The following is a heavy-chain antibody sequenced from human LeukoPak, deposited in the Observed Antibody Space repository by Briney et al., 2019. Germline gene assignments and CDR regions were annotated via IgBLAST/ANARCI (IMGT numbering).Heavy chain of an antibody. D-gene: IGHD5-12*01. J-gene: IGHJ5*02. CDR3: ATAELWGGYELPNL. CDR1: GYTLTELS. Sequence: ASVKVSCKVSGYTLTELSMHLVRQAPGKGLEWMGGFDPEDGETIYAQKFQGRVTMTEDTSTDTAYMELSSLRSEDTAVYYCATAELWGGYELPNLWGQGTLVTVSS. CDR2: FDPEDGET. V-gene: IGHV1-24*01.